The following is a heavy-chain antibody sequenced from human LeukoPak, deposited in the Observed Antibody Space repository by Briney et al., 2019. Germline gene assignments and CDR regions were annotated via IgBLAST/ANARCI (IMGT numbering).Heavy chain of an antibody. V-gene: IGHV3-53*01. CDR2: ICSGGST. CDR3: ARGARPDWFDP. Sequence: GGSLRLSCAASGFTVSSNYMSWVRQAPGKGLEWVSVICSGGSTYYADSVKGRFTISRDNSKNTLYLQMNSLRAEDTAVYYCARGARPDWFDPWGQGTLVTVSS. CDR1: GFTVSSNY. J-gene: IGHJ5*02.